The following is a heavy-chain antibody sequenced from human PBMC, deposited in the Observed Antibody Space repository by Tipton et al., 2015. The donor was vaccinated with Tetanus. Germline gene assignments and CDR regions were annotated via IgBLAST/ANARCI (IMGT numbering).Heavy chain of an antibody. J-gene: IGHJ4*02. CDR3: ATRYGDYSSAEPVFDY. CDR1: GYTFTGYY. CDR2: INPNSGGT. V-gene: IGHV1-2*02. Sequence: QLVQSGAEVKKPGASVKVSCKASGYTFTGYYMHWVRQAPGQGLEWMGWINPNSGGTNYAQKFQGRVTMTRDTSISTAYMELSRLRSDDTAVYYCATRYGDYSSAEPVFDYWGQGTLVTVSS. D-gene: IGHD4-17*01.